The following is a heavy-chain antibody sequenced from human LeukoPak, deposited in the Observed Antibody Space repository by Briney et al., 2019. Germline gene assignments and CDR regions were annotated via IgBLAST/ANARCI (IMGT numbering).Heavy chain of an antibody. CDR3: ARDYGGNSGWFDP. CDR2: MNPNSGST. J-gene: IGHJ5*02. Sequence: ASVKVSCKASAYTFTSYDINWVRQAAGQGLEWLGWMNPNSGSTGYAQKFQGRVTLTRDTSISTAYMELNSLRSEDTAVYYCARDYGGNSGWFDPWGQGTLVTVSS. CDR1: AYTFTSYD. D-gene: IGHD4-23*01. V-gene: IGHV1-8*01.